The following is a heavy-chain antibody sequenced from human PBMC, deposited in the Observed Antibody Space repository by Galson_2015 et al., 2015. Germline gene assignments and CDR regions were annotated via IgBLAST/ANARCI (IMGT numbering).Heavy chain of an antibody. CDR2: IKQDESVK. CDR3: ARDSGDWSGSYYWGAFDI. Sequence: SLRLSCAASGFTFSNYWMSWVRQAPGKGLEWVANIKQDESVKLYVDSVRGRFTISRDNPRNSLYLQMNSLRAEDTAVYFCARDSGDWSGSYYWGAFDIWGQGTMVTVSS. J-gene: IGHJ3*02. D-gene: IGHD1-26*01. V-gene: IGHV3-7*03. CDR1: GFTFSNYW.